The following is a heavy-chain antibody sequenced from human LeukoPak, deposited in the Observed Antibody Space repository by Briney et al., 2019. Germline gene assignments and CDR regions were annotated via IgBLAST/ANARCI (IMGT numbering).Heavy chain of an antibody. CDR3: ARGPYYYGSGSYP. CDR2: INHSGST. Sequence: PSETLSLTCAVYGGSFSGYYWSWIRQPPGKGLEWIGEINHSGSTNYHPSLKSRVTISVDTSKNQFSLKLSSVTAADTAVYYCARGPYYYGSGSYPWGQGTLVTVSS. CDR1: GGSFSGYY. V-gene: IGHV4-34*01. D-gene: IGHD3-10*01. J-gene: IGHJ4*02.